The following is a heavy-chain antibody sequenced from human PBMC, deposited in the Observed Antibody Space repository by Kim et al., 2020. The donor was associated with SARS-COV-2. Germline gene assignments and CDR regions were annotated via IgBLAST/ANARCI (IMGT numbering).Heavy chain of an antibody. CDR3: ARGHIVVVPAAIFEVWFDP. CDR2: IYYSGST. V-gene: IGHV4-31*03. CDR1: GGSISSGGYY. D-gene: IGHD2-2*01. Sequence: SETLSLTCTVSGGSISSGGYYWSWIRQHPGKGLEWIGYIYYSGSTHYNPSLKSRVTISVDTSKNQFSLKLSSVTAADTAVYYCARGHIVVVPAAIFEVWFDPWGQGTLVTVSS. J-gene: IGHJ5*02.